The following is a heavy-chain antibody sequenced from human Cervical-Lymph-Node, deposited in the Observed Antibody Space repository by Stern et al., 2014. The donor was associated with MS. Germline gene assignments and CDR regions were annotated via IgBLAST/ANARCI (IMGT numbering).Heavy chain of an antibody. Sequence: EVQLVESGGGLVQPGGSLKLSCAASGFNVSGSAMHWVRQAPGKGLAWIGRIRSRANSYATAYAASVKGRFTVSRDDSKNTAYLQMNSLKTEDTAVYYCTRSMIVVAFDYWGQGTLVTVSS. CDR2: IRSRANSYAT. CDR3: TRSMIVVAFDY. D-gene: IGHD3-22*01. J-gene: IGHJ4*02. CDR1: GFNVSGSA. V-gene: IGHV3-73*01.